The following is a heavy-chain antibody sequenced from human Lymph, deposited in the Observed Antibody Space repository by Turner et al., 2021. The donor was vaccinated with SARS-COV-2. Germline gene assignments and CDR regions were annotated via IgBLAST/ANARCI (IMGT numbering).Heavy chain of an antibody. CDR2: INHSGST. Sequence: QVQLQQWGAGLLKPSETLSLTCAVDGGSFSDSYWSWIRQPPVKGLELMGEINHSGSTNYNPSLKSRVTISVDTSKNQFSLKLNSVTAADTAVYYCARVVIAVAGTYPIQVYYYYGMDVWGQGTTVTVSS. J-gene: IGHJ6*02. D-gene: IGHD6-19*01. V-gene: IGHV4-34*01. CDR1: GGSFSDSY. CDR3: ARVVIAVAGTYPIQVYYYYGMDV.